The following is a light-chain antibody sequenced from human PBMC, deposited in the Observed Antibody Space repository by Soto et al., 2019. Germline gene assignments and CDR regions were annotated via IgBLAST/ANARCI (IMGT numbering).Light chain of an antibody. CDR1: QSLLHSDGKTY. CDR3: MQSIQLPLT. CDR2: EVS. V-gene: IGKV2D-29*01. J-gene: IGKJ1*01. Sequence: DIVMTQTPLSLSVTPGQPASISCKSSQSLLHSDGKTYLYWYLQTPGQPPQLLTYEVSNRFSGVQDRLSGSGSGTDFTLKISRVEAEDVGVYYCMQSIQLPLTFGEGTKVDIE.